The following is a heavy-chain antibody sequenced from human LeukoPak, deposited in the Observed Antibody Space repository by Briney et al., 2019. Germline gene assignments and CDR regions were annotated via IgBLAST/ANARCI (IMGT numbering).Heavy chain of an antibody. Sequence: ASVKVSCKASGYTFTSYAMNWVRQAPGQGLEWMGWINTNTGNPTYAQGFTGRFVFSLDTSFSTAYLQISSLKAEDTAVYYCARERRGGTVTTGSNWFDPWGQGALVTVSS. CDR2: INTNTGNP. CDR3: ARERRGGTVTTGSNWFDP. V-gene: IGHV7-4-1*02. CDR1: GYTFTSYA. J-gene: IGHJ5*02. D-gene: IGHD4-17*01.